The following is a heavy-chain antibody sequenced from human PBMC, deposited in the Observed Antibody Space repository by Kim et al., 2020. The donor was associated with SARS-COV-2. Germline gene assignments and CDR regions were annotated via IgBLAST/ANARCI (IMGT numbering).Heavy chain of an antibody. V-gene: IGHV4-61*02. D-gene: IGHD6-13*01. CDR2: IYTSGST. CDR1: GGSISSGSYY. J-gene: IGHJ4*02. CDR3: ARAGYSSSWGIVY. Sequence: SETLSLTCTVSGGSISSGSYYWSWIRQPAGKGLEWIGRIYTSGSTNYNPSLKSRVTISVDTSKNQFSLKLSSVTAADAAVYYCARAGYSSSWGIVYWGQGTLVTVSS.